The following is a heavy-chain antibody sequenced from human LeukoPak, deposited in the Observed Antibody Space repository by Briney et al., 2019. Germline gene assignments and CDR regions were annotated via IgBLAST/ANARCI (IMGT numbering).Heavy chain of an antibody. Sequence: GRSLRLSCAASGFTFSNYAMHWVRQAPGKGLEWVAVISYDGTDKYYADSVKGRFTISRDNSKNTLFLQMNSLRAEDTAMHYCAKGEGGDSGWYGDYWGQGTLVTVSS. J-gene: IGHJ4*02. CDR3: AKGEGGDSGWYGDY. CDR1: GFTFSNYA. D-gene: IGHD6-19*01. V-gene: IGHV3-30*18. CDR2: ISYDGTDK.